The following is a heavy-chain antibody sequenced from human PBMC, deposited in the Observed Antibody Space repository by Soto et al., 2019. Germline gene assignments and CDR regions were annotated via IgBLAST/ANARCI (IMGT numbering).Heavy chain of an antibody. CDR3: ARDLRAVGMASRFDP. J-gene: IGHJ5*02. CDR2: IGNRGTGI. D-gene: IGHD6-13*01. Sequence: QVQLVESGGGLVKPGGSLRLSCAASGFTFGDYYMTWIRQAPGKGLEWVSFIGNRGTGIYYAASVKGRFTIFRDNAKNSLYRQMNSLRAEDTAMYYCARDLRAVGMASRFDPWGQGTLVTVSS. CDR1: GFTFGDYY. V-gene: IGHV3-11*01.